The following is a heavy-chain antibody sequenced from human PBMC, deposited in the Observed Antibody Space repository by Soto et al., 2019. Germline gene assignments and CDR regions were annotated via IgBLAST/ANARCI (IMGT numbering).Heavy chain of an antibody. V-gene: IGHV3-7*01. D-gene: IGHD3-16*01. CDR2: INSDGGTK. CDR3: LAWGAYVNF. CDR1: GLTFSSYW. J-gene: IGHJ4*02. Sequence: EVQLVESGGGLVQPGESLSLSCDASGLTFSSYWMNWVRQAPGKGLEWVANINSDGGTKRYVDSVKGRFTVSRDNAKSSLYLQMNSLRVEDTAVYYCLAWGAYVNFWGRGTQVTVSS.